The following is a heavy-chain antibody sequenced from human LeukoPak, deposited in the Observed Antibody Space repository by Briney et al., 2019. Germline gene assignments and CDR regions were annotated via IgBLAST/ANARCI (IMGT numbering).Heavy chain of an antibody. D-gene: IGHD6-6*01. J-gene: IGHJ4*02. CDR2: MNPNSGNT. CDR3: ARWSSSSWNLDY. Sequence: ASVKVSCKASGYTFTSYDINWVRQATGQGLEWMGWMNPNSGNTGYAQKFQGRVTITRNTSISTAYMELSSLRSEDTAVYYCARWSSSSWNLDYWGQGTLVTVSS. CDR1: GYTFTSYD. V-gene: IGHV1-8*03.